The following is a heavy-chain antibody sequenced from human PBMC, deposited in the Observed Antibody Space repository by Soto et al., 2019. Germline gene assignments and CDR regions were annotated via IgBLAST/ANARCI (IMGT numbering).Heavy chain of an antibody. CDR2: LYSDGST. Sequence: GGSLRLSCAPSGFSVSNNYMNWVRQAPGKGLEWVSVLYSDGSTYYADSVKGRFIISRDNSRNTLYLEMNSLRAEDTAVYYCARLWIVAYDYDALDIWGQGTGVTVSS. D-gene: IGHD5-12*01. J-gene: IGHJ3*02. CDR3: ARLWIVAYDYDALDI. CDR1: GFSVSNNY. V-gene: IGHV3-66*01.